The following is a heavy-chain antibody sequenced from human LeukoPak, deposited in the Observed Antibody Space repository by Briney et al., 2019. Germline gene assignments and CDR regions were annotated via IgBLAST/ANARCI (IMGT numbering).Heavy chain of an antibody. Sequence: GASVKVSCKASRDTFTDYYMHWVRQAPGQGLEWMGWINLKSGGTNYAQKFQGGVTMTRDTSINTAYIELINVKYDDTAVYCCARGVVWFGEFVSDGPTSFGPWGQGTLVTVSS. J-gene: IGHJ5*02. CDR3: ARGVVWFGEFVSDGPTSFGP. V-gene: IGHV1-2*02. CDR2: INLKSGGT. D-gene: IGHD3-10*01. CDR1: RDTFTDYY.